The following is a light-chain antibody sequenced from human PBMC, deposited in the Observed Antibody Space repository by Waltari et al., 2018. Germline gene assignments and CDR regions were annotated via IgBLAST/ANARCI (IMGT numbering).Light chain of an antibody. CDR2: DVA. Sequence: QSALTQPRSVSGSPGPSVTIPCTGTRSDLGPYTHTSWYQQHPGKAPKLMLYDVAKRPSGVPDRFSGSKSGDTASLTISGLQTEDEADYYCCSYAGSYTLGVFGGGTKLTVL. J-gene: IGLJ3*02. CDR3: CSYAGSYTLGV. V-gene: IGLV2-11*01. CDR1: RSDLGPYTH.